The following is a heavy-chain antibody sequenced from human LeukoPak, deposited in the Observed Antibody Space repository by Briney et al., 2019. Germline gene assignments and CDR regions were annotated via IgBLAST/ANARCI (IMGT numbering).Heavy chain of an antibody. CDR3: ARGPGIAVAGYFDY. J-gene: IGHJ4*02. CDR2: INHSGST. V-gene: IGHV4-34*01. Sequence: SETLSLTCAVYGGXFSGYYCSWIRQPPGKGLEWLGEINHSGSTNYNPSLKSRVTISVDTSKNQFSLKLSSVTAADTAVYYCARGPGIAVAGYFDYWGQGTLVTVSS. CDR1: GGXFSGYY. D-gene: IGHD6-19*01.